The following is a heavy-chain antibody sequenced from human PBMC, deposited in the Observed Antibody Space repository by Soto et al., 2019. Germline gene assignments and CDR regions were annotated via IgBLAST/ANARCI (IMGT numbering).Heavy chain of an antibody. Sequence: QVQLQESGPGLVKPSETLSLTCTVSGGSISTYYWSWIRQPPGKGLDWIGYIYYTGSTNYNPSLQSRVTIAVDTSKNAFSLKLSSMTAADAAVYYCARGRPWELYDYWGQGTLVTVSS. CDR1: GGSISTYY. J-gene: IGHJ4*02. D-gene: IGHD1-26*01. CDR3: ARGRPWELYDY. V-gene: IGHV4-59*12. CDR2: IYYTGST.